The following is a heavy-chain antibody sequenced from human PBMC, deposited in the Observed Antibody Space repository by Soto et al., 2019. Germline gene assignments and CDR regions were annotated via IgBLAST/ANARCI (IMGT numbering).Heavy chain of an antibody. CDR2: ISAYNGNT. D-gene: IGHD3-22*01. CDR1: GYTFTSYG. J-gene: IGHJ5*02. V-gene: IGHV1-18*01. CDR3: ARLYYYDSSGPEGTANWFDP. Sequence: ASVKVSCKASGYTFTSYGISWVRQAPGQGLEWMGWISAYNGNTNYAQKLQGRVTMTTDTSTSTAYMELRSLRSDDTAVYYCARLYYYDSSGPEGTANWFDPWGQGTLVTVS.